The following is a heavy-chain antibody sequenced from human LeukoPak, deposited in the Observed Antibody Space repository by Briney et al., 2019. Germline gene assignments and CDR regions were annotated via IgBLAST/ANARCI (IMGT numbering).Heavy chain of an antibody. CDR1: GYTFTSYR. V-gene: IGHV1-18*01. D-gene: IGHD3-16*01. CDR2: ISAYNGNT. Sequence: ASVKVSCKASGYTFTSYRINWVRQAPGQGLEWMGWISAYNGNTNYAQKLKGRVTMTTDTSTRTAYMELRSLRSDDTAVYYCARELATFGGVIGYWGQGTLITVSS. J-gene: IGHJ4*02. CDR3: ARELATFGGVIGY.